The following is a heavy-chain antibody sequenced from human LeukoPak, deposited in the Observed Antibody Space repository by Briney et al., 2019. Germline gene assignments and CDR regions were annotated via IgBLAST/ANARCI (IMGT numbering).Heavy chain of an antibody. CDR3: ARGSIGRLPVLGY. CDR1: GGSISSGDYY. V-gene: IGHV4-30-4*01. CDR2: IYYSGST. J-gene: IGHJ4*02. Sequence: SQTLSLTCTVSGGSISSGDYYWSWIRQPPGKGLEWIGYIYYSGSTYYNPSLKSRVTISVDTSKNQFSLKLSSVTAADTAVYHCARGSIGRLPVLGYWGQGTLVTVSS. D-gene: IGHD4-11*01.